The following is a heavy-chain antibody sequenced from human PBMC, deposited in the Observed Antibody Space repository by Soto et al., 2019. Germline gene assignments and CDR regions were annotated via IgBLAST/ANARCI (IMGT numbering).Heavy chain of an antibody. V-gene: IGHV4-59*01. J-gene: IGHJ4*02. CDR1: GGSISSYY. D-gene: IGHD2-15*01. CDR3: ARDSGAYCCGGSCDLHDY. Sequence: SETLSLTCTVSGGSISSYYWSWIRQPPGKGLEWIGYIYYSGSTNYNPSLKSRVTISVDTSKNQFSLKLSSVTAADTAVYYCARDSGAYCCGGSCDLHDYWGQGTLVTVSS. CDR2: IYYSGST.